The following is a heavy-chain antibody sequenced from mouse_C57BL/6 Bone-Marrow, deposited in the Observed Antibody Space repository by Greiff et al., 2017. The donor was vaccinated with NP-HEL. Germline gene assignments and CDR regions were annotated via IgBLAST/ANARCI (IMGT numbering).Heavy chain of an antibody. J-gene: IGHJ1*03. Sequence: VQLQQSGAELARPGASVKLSCKASGYTFTSYGISWVKQRTGQGLEWIGEIYPRSGNTYYNEKFKGKATLTADKSSSTSYMALRSLTSADSAVYFCARDYGSRPDVWGTGTTVTVSS. D-gene: IGHD1-1*01. CDR2: IYPRSGNT. CDR3: ARDYGSRPDV. CDR1: GYTFTSYG. V-gene: IGHV1-81*01.